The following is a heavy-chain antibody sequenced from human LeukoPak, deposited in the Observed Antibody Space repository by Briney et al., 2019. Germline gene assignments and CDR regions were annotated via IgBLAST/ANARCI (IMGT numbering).Heavy chain of an antibody. CDR1: GNXFTGYH. J-gene: IGHJ5*01. CDR2: INPNSGGT. V-gene: IGHV1-2*02. CDR3: ARDDAGTHDS. Sequence: ASVKVSCKASGNXFTGYHFDWVRQAPGQGLEWMGWINPNSGGTNYAQKFKGRLTMTLDTSISTLYMDLSSLTSDDTAVYYCARDDAGTHDSWGQGTLVTVSS. D-gene: IGHD3/OR15-3a*01.